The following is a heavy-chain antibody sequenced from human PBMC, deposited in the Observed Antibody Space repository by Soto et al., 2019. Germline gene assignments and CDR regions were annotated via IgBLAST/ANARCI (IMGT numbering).Heavy chain of an antibody. J-gene: IGHJ6*02. CDR3: AREALVLLWFWEFIRISGGMDV. V-gene: IGHV3-30-3*01. Sequence: GGSLRLSCAASGFTYSTYTMHWVRQAPGKGLEWVAVISYDGNNKFYADSVKGRFTISRDSTKQTLYLQMNSLRAEDTAVYYCAREALVLLWFWEFIRISGGMDVWGQGTTVPVSS. CDR1: GFTYSTYT. D-gene: IGHD3-10*01. CDR2: ISYDGNNK.